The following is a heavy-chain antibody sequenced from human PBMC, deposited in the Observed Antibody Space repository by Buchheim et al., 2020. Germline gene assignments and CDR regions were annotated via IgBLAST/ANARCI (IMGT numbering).Heavy chain of an antibody. CDR1: GFTFSSYG. J-gene: IGHJ4*02. D-gene: IGHD4-11*01. Sequence: QVQLVESGGGVVQPGRSLRLSCAASGFTFSSYGMPWVRQAPGKGLEWVAVISYDGSNKYYADSVKGRFTISRDNSKNTLYLQMNSLRAEDTAAYYCSKNNYEIDYWGQGTL. CDR3: SKNNYEIDY. V-gene: IGHV3-30*18. CDR2: ISYDGSNK.